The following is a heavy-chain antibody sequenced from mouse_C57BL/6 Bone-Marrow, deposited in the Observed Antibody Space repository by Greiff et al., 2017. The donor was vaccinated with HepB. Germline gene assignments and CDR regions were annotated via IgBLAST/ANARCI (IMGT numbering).Heavy chain of an antibody. CDR3: TKGMTTVGYFDV. CDR2: IDPENGDT. D-gene: IGHD1-1*01. V-gene: IGHV14-4*01. J-gene: IGHJ1*03. CDR1: GFNIKDDY. Sequence: VQLQQSGAELVRPGASVKLSCTASGFNIKDDYMHWVKQRPEQGLEWIGWIDPENGDTEYASKFQGKATITADTSSNTAYLQLSSLTSEDTAVYYCTKGMTTVGYFDVWGTGTTVTVSS.